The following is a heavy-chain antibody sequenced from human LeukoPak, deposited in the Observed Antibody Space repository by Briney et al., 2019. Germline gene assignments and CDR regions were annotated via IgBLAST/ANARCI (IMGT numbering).Heavy chain of an antibody. J-gene: IGHJ4*02. Sequence: PSQTLSLTCAVSGGSISSSNWWSWVRQPPGKGLEWIGEIYHSGSTNYNPSLKSRVTMSVDTSKNQFSLKLSSVTAADTAVYYCARHGQSFDSSFDYWGQGTLVTVSS. V-gene: IGHV4-4*02. D-gene: IGHD3-9*01. CDR3: ARHGQSFDSSFDY. CDR1: GGSISSSNW. CDR2: IYHSGST.